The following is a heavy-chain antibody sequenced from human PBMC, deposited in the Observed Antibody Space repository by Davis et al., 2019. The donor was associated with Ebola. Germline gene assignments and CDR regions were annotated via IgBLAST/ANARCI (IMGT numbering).Heavy chain of an antibody. J-gene: IGHJ6*02. CDR3: ARAGEKRNGMDV. CDR1: GFTFDDYS. D-gene: IGHD3-16*01. V-gene: IGHV3-30*04. Sequence: GESLKISCVASGFTFDDYSMHWVRQAPGKGLDWVAVISDDGRNKYYADSVKGRFTISRDNAKNTLYLQMNSLRAEDTAVYYCARAGEKRNGMDVWGQGTTVTVSS. CDR2: ISDDGRNK.